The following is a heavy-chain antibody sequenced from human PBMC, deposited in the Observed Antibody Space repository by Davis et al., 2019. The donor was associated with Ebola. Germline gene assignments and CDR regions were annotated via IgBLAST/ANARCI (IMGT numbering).Heavy chain of an antibody. CDR1: GYTFTSYD. CDR3: ARVLYWKPMDV. Sequence: ASVKVSCKASGYTFTSYDINWVRQTTGQGLEWMGWMNPNSGNTNYAQKLQGRVTMTTDTSTSTAYMELRSLRSDDTAVYYCARVLYWKPMDVWGKGTTVTVSS. J-gene: IGHJ6*03. V-gene: IGHV1-18*01. CDR2: MNPNSGNT. D-gene: IGHD2-15*01.